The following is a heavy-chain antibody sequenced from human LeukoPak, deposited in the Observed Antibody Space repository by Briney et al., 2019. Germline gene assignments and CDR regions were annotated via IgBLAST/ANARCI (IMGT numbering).Heavy chain of an antibody. D-gene: IGHD6-6*01. Sequence: ASVKVSCKASGGTFSSYAISWVRQAPGQGLEWMGGIIPIFGTANCAQKFQGRVTITADKSTSTAYMELSSLRSEDTAVYYCARVSAARLDYWGQGTLVTVSS. V-gene: IGHV1-69*06. CDR2: IIPIFGTA. CDR3: ARVSAARLDY. CDR1: GGTFSSYA. J-gene: IGHJ4*02.